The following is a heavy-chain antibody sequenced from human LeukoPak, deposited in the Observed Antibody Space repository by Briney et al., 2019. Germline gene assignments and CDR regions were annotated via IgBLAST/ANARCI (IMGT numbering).Heavy chain of an antibody. CDR3: ALNTVVAAGDS. V-gene: IGHV3-7*01. Sequence: GGSLRLSCAASGFTFGNYWMTWVRQAPGKVLGRVANIKPDGSDEYYVDSVKGRFTISRDNAKTLVYLQMTGLRADDTAMYYCALNTVVAAGDSWGQGTLVTVSS. J-gene: IGHJ4*02. CDR2: IKPDGSDE. CDR1: GFTFGNYW. D-gene: IGHD2-15*01.